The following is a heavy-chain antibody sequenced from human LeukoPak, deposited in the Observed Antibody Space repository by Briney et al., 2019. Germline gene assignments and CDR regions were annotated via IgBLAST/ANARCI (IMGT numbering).Heavy chain of an antibody. CDR2: INSDGSTT. D-gene: IGHD2-21*02. CDR1: GFTFSSYW. V-gene: IGHV3-74*01. CDR3: ARDVVVTAIWYYFGY. Sequence: GGSLRLSCVASGFTFSSYWMHWVRQAPGKGLVWVSRINSDGSTTSYADSVKGRFTISRDNSKNTLSLQMNSLRDEDTAVYYCARDVVVTAIWYYFGYWGQGTLVTVSS. J-gene: IGHJ4*02.